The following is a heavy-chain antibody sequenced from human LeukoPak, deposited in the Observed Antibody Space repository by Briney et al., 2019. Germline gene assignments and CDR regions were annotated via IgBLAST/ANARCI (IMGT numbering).Heavy chain of an antibody. CDR3: ASYGDYAPHFDY. V-gene: IGHV4-38-2*02. J-gene: IGHJ4*02. CDR2: IYHSGST. CDR1: GYSISSGYY. Sequence: KPSETLSLTCTVSGYSISSGYYWGWIRQPPGKGLEWIGSIYHSGSTYYNPSLKSRVTISVDTSKNQFSLKLSSVTAADTAVYYCASYGDYAPHFDYWGQGTLVTVSS. D-gene: IGHD4-17*01.